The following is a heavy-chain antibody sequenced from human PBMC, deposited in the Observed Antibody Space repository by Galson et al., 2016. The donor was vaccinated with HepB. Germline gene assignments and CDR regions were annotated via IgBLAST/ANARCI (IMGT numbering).Heavy chain of an antibody. Sequence: CAISGDSVSNNNAGWYWIRQSPSRGLECLGRPFYRSDWQNDYAESVKSRITINPDTSKNEFSLHLSSVTPEDTGVYYCARSHLLGRGFGWWGPGTPVTVSS. J-gene: IGHJ4*02. CDR1: GDSVSNNNAG. CDR3: ARSHLLGRGFGW. D-gene: IGHD7-27*01. CDR2: PFYRSDWQN. V-gene: IGHV6-1*01.